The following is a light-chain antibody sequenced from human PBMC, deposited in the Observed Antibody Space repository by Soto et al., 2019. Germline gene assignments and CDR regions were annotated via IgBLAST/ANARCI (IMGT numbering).Light chain of an antibody. J-gene: IGLJ2*01. Sequence: QSALTQPASVSGSPGQSITISCTGTSSDVGGYNYVSWYQQYPGKAPKLMIYEVSNRPSGVSNHFSASKSGNTASLTISGLQAEDEADYYCSSYTSSNTAIFGGGTKVTVL. CDR3: SSYTSSNTAI. V-gene: IGLV2-14*01. CDR2: EVS. CDR1: SSDVGGYNY.